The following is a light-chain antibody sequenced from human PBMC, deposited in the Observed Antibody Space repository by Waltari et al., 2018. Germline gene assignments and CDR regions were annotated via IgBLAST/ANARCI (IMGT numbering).Light chain of an antibody. CDR2: WAS. Sequence: DIVMTQSPDSLAVSLGERATINCKSSQSILYSSNNKNYLAWYQQKPGQPPKLLIYWASTGESGVPDRFSGSGSGTDFTLTISSLQAEDVAVYYCQQYYDVPYTFGQGTRLEIK. CDR1: QSILYSSNNKNY. V-gene: IGKV4-1*01. CDR3: QQYYDVPYT. J-gene: IGKJ2*01.